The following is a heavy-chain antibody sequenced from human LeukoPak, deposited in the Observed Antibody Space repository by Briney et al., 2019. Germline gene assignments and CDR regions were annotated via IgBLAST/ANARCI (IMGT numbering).Heavy chain of an antibody. CDR1: GYTFTGYY. CDR3: ARVLSNDAFDI. CDR2: INPNSGGT. J-gene: IGHJ3*02. Sequence: AASVKVSCTASGYTFTGYYMHWVRQAPGQGLEWMGWINPNSGGTNYAQKFQGRVTMTRDTSISTAYMELSRLRSDDTAVYYCARVLSNDAFDIWGQGTMVTVSS. V-gene: IGHV1-2*02.